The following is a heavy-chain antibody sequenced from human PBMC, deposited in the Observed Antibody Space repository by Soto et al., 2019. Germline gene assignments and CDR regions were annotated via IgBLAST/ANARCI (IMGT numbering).Heavy chain of an antibody. J-gene: IGHJ4*02. CDR2: VSHDGRNT. D-gene: IGHD6-19*01. CDR3: AKGGRQWLVTSDFNY. Sequence: VQLVESGGGVVQPGRSLRLSCAASGFTFSDYAMHWVRQAPGKGLEWVAVVSHDGRNTHYADSVKGRFTISRDSSTNTVSLEMTGLRAEDTAVYYCAKGGRQWLVTSDFNYWGQGALVTVSS. V-gene: IGHV3-30*18. CDR1: GFTFSDYA.